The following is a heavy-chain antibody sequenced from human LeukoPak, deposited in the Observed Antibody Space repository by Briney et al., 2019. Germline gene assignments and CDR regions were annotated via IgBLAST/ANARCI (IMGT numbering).Heavy chain of an antibody. CDR1: GFTFSSYN. V-gene: IGHV3-48*01. J-gene: IGHJ4*02. Sequence: GGSLRLSCAASGFTFSSYNMNWVRQAPGEGLEWVSFISSSGSFIEYADSVKGRFTISRDNAKNSLYLQMSSLRAEDTAVYYCARRKANTDGETDYWGQGTLVTVSS. D-gene: IGHD3-10*01. CDR3: ARRKANTDGETDY. CDR2: ISSSGSFI.